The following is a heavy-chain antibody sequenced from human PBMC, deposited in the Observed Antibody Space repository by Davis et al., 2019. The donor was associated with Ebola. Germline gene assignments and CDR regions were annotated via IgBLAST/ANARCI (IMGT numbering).Heavy chain of an antibody. D-gene: IGHD2-2*01. CDR3: AKFYRALGYCSSTSCYDGMDV. CDR2: ISSSGGST. J-gene: IGHJ6*02. Sequence: GGSLRLSCAASGFTFSSYAMSWVRQAPGKGLEWVSAISSSGGSTYYADSVKGRFTISRDNSKNTLYLQMNSLRAEDTAVYYCAKFYRALGYCSSTSCYDGMDVWGQGTTVTVSS. V-gene: IGHV3-23*01. CDR1: GFTFSSYA.